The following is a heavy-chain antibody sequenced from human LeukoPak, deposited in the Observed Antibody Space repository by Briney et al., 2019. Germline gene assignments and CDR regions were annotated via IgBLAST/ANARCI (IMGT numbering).Heavy chain of an antibody. CDR3: ARGWELRPGYFDL. V-gene: IGHV1-2*02. Sequence: ASVKVSCKAPGYTFTGYYMHWVRQAPGQGLEWMGWINPNSGGTNYAQKLQGRVTMTTDTSTSTAYMELRSLRSDDTAVYYCARGWELRPGYFDLWGRGTLVTVSS. D-gene: IGHD1-26*01. J-gene: IGHJ2*01. CDR2: INPNSGGT. CDR1: GYTFTGYY.